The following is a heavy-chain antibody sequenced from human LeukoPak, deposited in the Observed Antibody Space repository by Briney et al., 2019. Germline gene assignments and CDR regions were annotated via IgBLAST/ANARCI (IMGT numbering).Heavy chain of an antibody. V-gene: IGHV4-39*01. D-gene: IGHD3-22*01. CDR3: ARRGDSSGYHALFDY. CDR1: GGSISRSSYY. CDR2: IDYSGST. J-gene: IGHJ4*02. Sequence: PSETLSLTCTVSGGSISRSSYYWGWIRQPPGKGLEWIGSIDYSGSTYYNPSLKSRVTISVDTSKNQFSLKLSSVTAADTAVYYCARRGDSSGYHALFDYWGQGTLVTVSS.